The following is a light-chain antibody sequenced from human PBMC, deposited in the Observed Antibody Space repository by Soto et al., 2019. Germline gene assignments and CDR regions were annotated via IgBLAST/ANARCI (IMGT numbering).Light chain of an antibody. J-gene: IGLJ2*01. CDR2: YDS. CDR3: QVWDSNSDHVV. CDR1: NIGSKS. V-gene: IGLV3-21*04. Sequence: VLTQPPSVSVAPGKTARITCGGNNIGSKSVHWFQQKPGQAPVLVIYYDSDRPSGIPERFSGSNSGDTATLTISRVEAGDEADYYCQVWDSNSDHVVFGGGTKLTVL.